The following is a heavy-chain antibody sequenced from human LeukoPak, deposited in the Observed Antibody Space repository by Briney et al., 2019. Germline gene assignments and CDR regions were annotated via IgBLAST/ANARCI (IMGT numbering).Heavy chain of an antibody. CDR3: ARHGDGYNFADS. V-gene: IGHV4-4*09. Sequence: SETLSLTCTVSGGSISSYYWSWIRQPPGKGLEWIGYIYTSGSTNYVPSLKSRVTISVDTSKIQFSLKLSSVTAADTAVYYCARHGDGYNFADSWGQGTLVTVSS. D-gene: IGHD5-24*01. CDR2: IYTSGST. J-gene: IGHJ4*02. CDR1: GGSISSYY.